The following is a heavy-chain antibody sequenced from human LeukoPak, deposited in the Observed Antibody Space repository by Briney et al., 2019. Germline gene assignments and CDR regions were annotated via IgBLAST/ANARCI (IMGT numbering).Heavy chain of an antibody. Sequence: ASVKVSCKASRYTFTGYYMHWVRQAPGQGLEWMGRINPNSGGTNYAQKFQGRVTMTRDTSISTAYMELSRLRPDDTAVYYCARGGDDILTGYYWNYYMDVWGKGTTVTASS. V-gene: IGHV1-2*06. D-gene: IGHD3-9*01. J-gene: IGHJ6*03. CDR1: RYTFTGYY. CDR3: ARGGDDILTGYYWNYYMDV. CDR2: INPNSGGT.